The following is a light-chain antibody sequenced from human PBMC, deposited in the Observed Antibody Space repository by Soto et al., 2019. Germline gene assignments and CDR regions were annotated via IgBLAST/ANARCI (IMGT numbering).Light chain of an antibody. Sequence: QSALTQPRSVSGSPGQSVTISCTGTSSDVGGYNYVSWYQQHPGKAPKVMIYDVSKRPSGVPDRLSGSKSGNTASLTISGLQAEDEADYYCCSYAGSSSYVFGGGTKLTVL. J-gene: IGLJ2*01. V-gene: IGLV2-11*01. CDR3: CSYAGSSSYV. CDR1: SSDVGGYNY. CDR2: DVS.